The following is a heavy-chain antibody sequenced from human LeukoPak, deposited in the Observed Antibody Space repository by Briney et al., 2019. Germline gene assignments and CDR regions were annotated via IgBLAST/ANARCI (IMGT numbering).Heavy chain of an antibody. Sequence: SETLSLTCTVSGGSISSYYWSWIRQPPGKGLEWIGYIYYSGSTNYNPSLKNRVTISVDTSKNQFSLKLSSVTAADTAVYYCTTRLTTVTQLYMDVWGKGTTVTISS. CDR1: GGSISSYY. D-gene: IGHD4-17*01. J-gene: IGHJ6*03. V-gene: IGHV4-59*01. CDR2: IYYSGST. CDR3: TTRLTTVTQLYMDV.